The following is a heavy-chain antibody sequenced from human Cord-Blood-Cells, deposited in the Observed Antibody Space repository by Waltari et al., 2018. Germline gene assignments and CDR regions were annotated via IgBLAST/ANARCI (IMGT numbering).Heavy chain of an antibody. D-gene: IGHD3-10*01. V-gene: IGHV4-61*01. CDR1: GGSVSSGSYY. Sequence: QVQLQESGPGLVKPSETLSLTCTVSGGSVSSGSYYWSWIRKPPGKGLEWIGYIYYSGSTNYNPSLKSRVTISVDTAKNQFSLKLSSVTAADTAVYYCATITMVQGVIIFDYWGQGTLVTVSS. J-gene: IGHJ4*02. CDR3: ATITMVQGVIIFDY. CDR2: IYYSGST.